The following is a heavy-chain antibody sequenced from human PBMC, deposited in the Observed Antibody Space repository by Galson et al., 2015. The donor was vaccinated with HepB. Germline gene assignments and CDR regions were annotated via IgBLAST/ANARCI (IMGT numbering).Heavy chain of an antibody. V-gene: IGHV3-7*03. J-gene: IGHJ4*02. Sequence: SLRLSCAASGFTFSSYWMSWVRQAPGKGLEWVANIKQDGSEKYYVDSVKGRFTISRDNAKNSLYLQMNSLRAEDTAVYYCARVLNERYCSGGSCYSGFSAFGYWGQGTLVTVSS. CDR2: IKQDGSEK. D-gene: IGHD2-15*01. CDR1: GFTFSSYW. CDR3: ARVLNERYCSGGSCYSGFSAFGY.